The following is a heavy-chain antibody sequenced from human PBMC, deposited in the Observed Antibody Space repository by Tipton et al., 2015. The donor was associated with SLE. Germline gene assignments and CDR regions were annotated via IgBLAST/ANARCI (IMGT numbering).Heavy chain of an antibody. CDR3: ARLPIGSSWLSYYYYYMDV. CDR2: IYTSGST. D-gene: IGHD6-13*01. CDR1: GGSISSYY. V-gene: IGHV4-4*08. Sequence: LRLSCTVSGGSISSYYWSWIRQPPGKGLEWIGYIYTSGSTNYNPSLKSRVTISVDTSKNQFSLKLSSVTAADTAVYYCARLPIGSSWLSYYYYYMDVWGKGTTVTVSS. J-gene: IGHJ6*03.